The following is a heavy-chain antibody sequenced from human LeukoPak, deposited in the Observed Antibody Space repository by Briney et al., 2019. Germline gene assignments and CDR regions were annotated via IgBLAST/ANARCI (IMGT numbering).Heavy chain of an antibody. CDR3: ARTYDSSGYVFDI. D-gene: IGHD3-22*01. J-gene: IGHJ3*02. CDR1: GGSISSYY. CDR2: IYGSGST. Sequence: PSETLSLACTVSGGSISSYYWSWIRQPPGKGLEWIGHIYGSGSTNYNPSLKSRVTISVDTSKNQFSLKLSSVTAADTAVYYCARTYDSSGYVFDIWGQGTMVTVSS. V-gene: IGHV4-59*12.